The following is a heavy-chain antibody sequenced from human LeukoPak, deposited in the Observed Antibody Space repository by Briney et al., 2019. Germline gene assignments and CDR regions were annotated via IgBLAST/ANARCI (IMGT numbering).Heavy chain of an antibody. CDR1: GFTFSSYG. CDR2: ISSSSSYI. Sequence: GGSLRLSCAASGFTFSSYGMNWVRQAPGKGLEWVSSISSSSSYIYYADSVKGRFTISRDNAKNSLYLQMNSLRAEDTAVYYCARDLSYYDSSGYYDYWGQGTLVTVSS. CDR3: ARDLSYYDSSGYYDY. V-gene: IGHV3-21*01. J-gene: IGHJ4*02. D-gene: IGHD3-22*01.